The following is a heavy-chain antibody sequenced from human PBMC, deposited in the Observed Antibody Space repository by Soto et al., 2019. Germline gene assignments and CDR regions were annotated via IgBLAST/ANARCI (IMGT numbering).Heavy chain of an antibody. D-gene: IGHD2-2*01. CDR2: IHYSGTT. Sequence: SETLSLTCTVSGGSIRSGGYYWSWIRQHPGKGLEWIGYIHYSGTTYYNPSLKSRVTISVDTSKSQFSLNLSSVTAADTAVYYCARDSVEPGRHLFDYWXQGTLVTVSS. CDR1: GGSIRSGGYY. J-gene: IGHJ4*02. CDR3: ARDSVEPGRHLFDY. V-gene: IGHV4-31*03.